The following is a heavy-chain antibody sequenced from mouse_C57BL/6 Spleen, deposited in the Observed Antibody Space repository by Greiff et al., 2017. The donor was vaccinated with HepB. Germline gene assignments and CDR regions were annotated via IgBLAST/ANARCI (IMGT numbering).Heavy chain of an antibody. V-gene: IGHV1-61*01. J-gene: IGHJ4*01. Sequence: QVQLQQSGAELVRPGSSVKLSCKASGYTFTSYWMDWVKQRPGQGLEWIGNIYPSDSETHYNQKFKDKATLTVDKSSSTAYMQLSSLTSEDSAVYYCARSDGYYAMDYWGQGTSVTVSS. CDR3: ARSDGYYAMDY. CDR2: IYPSDSET. CDR1: GYTFTSYW.